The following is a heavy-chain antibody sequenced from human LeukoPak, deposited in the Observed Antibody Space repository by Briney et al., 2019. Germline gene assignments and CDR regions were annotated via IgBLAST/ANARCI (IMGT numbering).Heavy chain of an antibody. CDR3: AKVGGLAVAGTDNWMDP. CDR1: GGSIRSSYY. J-gene: IGHJ5*02. Sequence: PSETLSLTCSVAGGSIRSSYYWGWIRQPPGKGLEWIGNIHYSGTTYYNPSLEGRVTISVDTSKNQFSLKLSSVTAADTAVYSCAKVGGLAVAGTDNWMDPWGQGTLVTVSS. D-gene: IGHD6-19*01. CDR2: IHYSGTT. V-gene: IGHV4-39*01.